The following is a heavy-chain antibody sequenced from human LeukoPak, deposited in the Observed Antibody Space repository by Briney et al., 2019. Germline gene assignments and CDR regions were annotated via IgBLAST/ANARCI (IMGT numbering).Heavy chain of an antibody. D-gene: IGHD1-1*01. Sequence: ASVKVSCKASRYTFTGYYMHWVRQAPGQGLEWMGWINPNSGGTNYAQKFQGRVTMTRDTSISTAYMELSRLRSDDTAVYYCAMRTGTTGIYYYYGMDVWGQGTTVTVSS. CDR3: AMRTGTTGIYYYYGMDV. CDR2: INPNSGGT. V-gene: IGHV1-2*02. J-gene: IGHJ6*02. CDR1: RYTFTGYY.